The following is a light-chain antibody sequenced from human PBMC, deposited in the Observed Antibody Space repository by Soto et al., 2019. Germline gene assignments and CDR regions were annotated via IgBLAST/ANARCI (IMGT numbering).Light chain of an antibody. CDR3: QQYNNWGT. V-gene: IGKV3-15*01. J-gene: IGKJ1*01. CDR1: QSVSSN. CDR2: GAS. Sequence: EIVMTQSPATLSVSPGERATLSCRASQSVSSNLAWYQQKPGQAPRLLIYGASTRATGIPARFSGSGSGTEFPLTISSLQSEEFAVYYCQQYNNWGTFGQGTKVEIK.